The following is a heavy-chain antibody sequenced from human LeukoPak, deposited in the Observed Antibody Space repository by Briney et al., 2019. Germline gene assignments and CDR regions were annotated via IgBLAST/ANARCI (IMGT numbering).Heavy chain of an antibody. CDR1: GFTFSSYS. Sequence: GGSLRLSCAASGFTFSSYSMNWVRQAPGKGLEWVSSISSSSSYIYYADSVKGRFTISRDNAKNSLYLQMNSLRAEDTALYYCAKAITVTNVWGFGYWGQGTLVTVSS. D-gene: IGHD3-16*01. CDR2: ISSSSSYI. CDR3: AKAITVTNVWGFGY. J-gene: IGHJ4*02. V-gene: IGHV3-21*04.